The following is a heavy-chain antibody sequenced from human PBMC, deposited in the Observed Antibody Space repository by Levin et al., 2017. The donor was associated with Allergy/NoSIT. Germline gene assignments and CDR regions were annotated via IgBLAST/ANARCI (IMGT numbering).Heavy chain of an antibody. CDR3: ARGDAGQLVPSYFDL. V-gene: IGHV3-74*01. D-gene: IGHD6-6*01. J-gene: IGHJ2*01. CDR1: GFTFSSYW. Sequence: PGGSLRLSCAASGFTFSSYWMHWVRQAPGKGLVWVSRINSDGSSTSYADSVKGRFTISRDNAKNTLYLQMNSLRAEDTAVYYCARGDAGQLVPSYFDLWGRGTLVTVSS. CDR2: INSDGSST.